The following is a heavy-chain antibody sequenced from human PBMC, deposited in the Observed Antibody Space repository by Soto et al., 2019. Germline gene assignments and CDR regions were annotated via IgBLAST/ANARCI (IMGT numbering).Heavy chain of an antibody. D-gene: IGHD3-22*01. CDR2: IYSGGST. Sequence: EVQLVESGGGLVQPGGSLRLSCAASGFTVSSNYMSWVRQAPGKGLEWISVIYSGGSTYYADSVKGRFTISRDNSKNTVYLQMNSLRPEDTAVYYCARDPPNQYYDSSGVYEDWGQGALVTVSS. CDR3: ARDPPNQYYDSSGVYED. CDR1: GFTVSSNY. J-gene: IGHJ4*02. V-gene: IGHV3-53*04.